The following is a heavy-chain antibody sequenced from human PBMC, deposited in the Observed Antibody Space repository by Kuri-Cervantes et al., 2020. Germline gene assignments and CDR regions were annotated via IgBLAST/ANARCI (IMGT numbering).Heavy chain of an antibody. J-gene: IGHJ4*02. CDR3: AKDLSSIPGGY. V-gene: IGHV3-30*18. CDR2: ISFDGSNK. Sequence: GGSLRLSCAASGFTFSSFGIHWVRQAPGKGLEWVALISFDGSNKYYADSVKGRFTISRDNSKNTLYLQMNSLRAEDTAVYYCAKDLSSIPGGYWGQGTLVTVSS. D-gene: IGHD2/OR15-2a*01. CDR1: GFTFSSFG.